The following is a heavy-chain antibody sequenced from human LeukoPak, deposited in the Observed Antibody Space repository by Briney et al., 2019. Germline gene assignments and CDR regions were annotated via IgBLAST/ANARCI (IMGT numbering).Heavy chain of an antibody. J-gene: IGHJ3*02. CDR1: GYTSTSYY. Sequence: ASVKVSCKASGYTSTSYYMHWVRQAPGQGLEWMGIINPSGGSTSYAQKFQGRVTMTRDTSTSTVYMELSSLRSEDTAVYYCARESRGGIYSGAFDIWGQGTMVTVSS. D-gene: IGHD3-10*01. CDR2: INPSGGST. CDR3: ARESRGGIYSGAFDI. V-gene: IGHV1-46*01.